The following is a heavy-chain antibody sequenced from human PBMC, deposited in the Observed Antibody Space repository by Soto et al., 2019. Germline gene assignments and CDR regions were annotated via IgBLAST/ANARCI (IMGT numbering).Heavy chain of an antibody. J-gene: IGHJ6*02. Sequence: PSETLSLTCTVSGGSISSGDYYWSWIRQPPGKGLEWIGYIYYSGSTYYNPSLKSRATISVDTSKNQFSLKLSSVTAADTAVYYCARAPGDCSSTSCYSDYYYYGMDVWGQGTTVTVS. CDR1: GGSISSGDYY. CDR3: ARAPGDCSSTSCYSDYYYYGMDV. CDR2: IYYSGST. V-gene: IGHV4-30-4*01. D-gene: IGHD2-2*02.